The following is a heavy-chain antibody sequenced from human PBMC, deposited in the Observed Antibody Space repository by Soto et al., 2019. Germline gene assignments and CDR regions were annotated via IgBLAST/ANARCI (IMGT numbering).Heavy chain of an antibody. D-gene: IGHD5-18*01. CDR1: GYTFTAYA. Sequence: QVQLVQSGAEEKKPGASVKVSCETSGYTFTAYAIHWVRQAPGQRLEWMGIINPSGGGTSYAQKFQGRVTMTRDTSTSTVYMELSSLRSEDTAVYYCAREVERGYSYGSLEYWGQGTLVTVSS. CDR3: AREVERGYSYGSLEY. J-gene: IGHJ4*02. V-gene: IGHV1-46*01. CDR2: INPSGGGT.